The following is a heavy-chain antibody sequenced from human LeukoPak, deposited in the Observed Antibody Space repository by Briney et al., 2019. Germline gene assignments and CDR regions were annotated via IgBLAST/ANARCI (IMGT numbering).Heavy chain of an antibody. V-gene: IGHV3-20*01. CDR1: GFTFDDYG. CDR3: ARVNYGSGSDEFYY. J-gene: IGHJ4*02. D-gene: IGHD3-10*01. CDR2: INWNGGST. Sequence: GGSLRLSCAASGFTFDDYGMSWVRQAPGKGPEWVSGINWNGGSTGYADSVKGRFTISRDNAKNSLYLQMNSLRAEDTALYHCARVNYGSGSDEFYYWGQGTLVTVSS.